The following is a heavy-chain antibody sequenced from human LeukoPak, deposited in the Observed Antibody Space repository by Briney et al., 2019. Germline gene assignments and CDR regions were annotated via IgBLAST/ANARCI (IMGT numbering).Heavy chain of an antibody. CDR2: ISVYNGNT. CDR3: ARDLVYGSGSYGFDY. Sequence: ASVKVSCKASGYTFTGYYIHWVRQAPGQGLEWMGWISVYNGNTNYAQKLQGRVTMTTDTSTSTAYMELRSLRSDDTAVYYCARDLVYGSGSYGFDYWGQGTLVTVSS. V-gene: IGHV1-18*04. CDR1: GYTFTGYY. J-gene: IGHJ4*02. D-gene: IGHD3-10*01.